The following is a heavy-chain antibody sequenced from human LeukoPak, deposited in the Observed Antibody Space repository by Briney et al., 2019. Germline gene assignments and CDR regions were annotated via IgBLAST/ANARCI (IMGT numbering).Heavy chain of an antibody. CDR1: GFTFSSYA. J-gene: IGHJ4*02. CDR2: ISGSGGST. Sequence: PGGSLRLSCAASGFTFSSYAMSWVRQAPGKGLEWVSAISGSGGSTYYADSVKGRFTISRDNSKNTLYLQMNSQRAEDTAVYYCARGFWSGYYAYFDYWGQGTLVTVSS. V-gene: IGHV3-23*01. CDR3: ARGFWSGYYAYFDY. D-gene: IGHD3-3*01.